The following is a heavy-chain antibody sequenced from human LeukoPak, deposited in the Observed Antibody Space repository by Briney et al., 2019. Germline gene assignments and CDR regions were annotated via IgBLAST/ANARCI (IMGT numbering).Heavy chain of an antibody. CDR1: GYTFTSYY. CDR2: INPSGGST. J-gene: IGHJ4*02. Sequence: ASVKVSCKASGYTFTSYYMHWVRQAPGQGLEWMGIINPSGGSTTYAQKFQGRVTMTRDTSTSTVYMELSSLRSEDTTVFYCARGGSLAAAPHRYYFDYWGQGTPVTVSS. D-gene: IGHD6-19*01. CDR3: ARGGSLAAAPHRYYFDY. V-gene: IGHV1-46*01.